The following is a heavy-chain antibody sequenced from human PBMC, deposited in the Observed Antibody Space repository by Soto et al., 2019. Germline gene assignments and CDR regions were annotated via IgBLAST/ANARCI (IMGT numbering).Heavy chain of an antibody. J-gene: IGHJ4*02. CDR3: AKRPLKFSGSYFGY. Sequence: GGSLRLSCAASGFTFSTYPMSWVRQAPGKGLEWVSDISGSGGSTYYADSVKGRFTISRDNSKNTVYLQMNSLRAEDTAVYYCAKRPLKFSGSYFGYWGQGALVTVSS. V-gene: IGHV3-23*01. CDR1: GFTFSTYP. D-gene: IGHD1-26*01. CDR2: ISGSGGST.